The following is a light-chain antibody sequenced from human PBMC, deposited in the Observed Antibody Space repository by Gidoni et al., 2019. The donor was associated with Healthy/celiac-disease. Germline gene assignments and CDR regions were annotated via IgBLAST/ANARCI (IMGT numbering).Light chain of an antibody. CDR2: ANN. Sequence: QSVLPPPPSVSAAPAQTVTTSCSRSSSNIGNNYLSWYQQLPATAPKLLINANNKRPSGSPDRCFGAKSGTSTTLGITGRQTGDEADYYCGTWDSSLSAVFGGGTKLTVL. V-gene: IGLV1-51*01. J-gene: IGLJ2*01. CDR1: SSNIGNNY. CDR3: GTWDSSLSAV.